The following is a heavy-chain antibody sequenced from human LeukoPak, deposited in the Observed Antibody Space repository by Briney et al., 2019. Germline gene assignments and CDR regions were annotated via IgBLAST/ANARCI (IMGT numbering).Heavy chain of an antibody. CDR1: GFTFSSHA. J-gene: IGHJ4*02. V-gene: IGHV3-23*01. CDR2: ITSGSGSNV. CDR3: ARHGSWSFDY. D-gene: IGHD6-13*01. Sequence: GGSLRLSCAAPGFTFSSHAMSWVRQAPGKGLEWVSAITSGSGSNVYYTDSLKGRFTISRDNSKNTLYLQMNSLRAEDTAVYYCARHGSWSFDYWGQGTLVTVSA.